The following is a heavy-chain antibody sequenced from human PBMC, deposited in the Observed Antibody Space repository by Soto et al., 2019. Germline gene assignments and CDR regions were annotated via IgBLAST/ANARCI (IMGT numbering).Heavy chain of an antibody. J-gene: IGHJ5*02. V-gene: IGHV4-39*01. CDR3: AMSLWFGNTPNWFDP. CDR1: GGSISSSSYY. Sequence: QLQLQESGPGLVKPSETLSLTCTVSGGSISSSSYYWGWIRQSPGKGLEWIASIYYSGHTYYNPSLKSRVTIPVDTSKNQFALKLSSVTAADTAVYYCAMSLWFGNTPNWFDPWGQGTLVTVSS. D-gene: IGHD3-10*01. CDR2: IYYSGHT.